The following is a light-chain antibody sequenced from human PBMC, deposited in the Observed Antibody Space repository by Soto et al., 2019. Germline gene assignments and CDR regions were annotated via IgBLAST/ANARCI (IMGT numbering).Light chain of an antibody. Sequence: DIVMTQSPDSLAVSLGERATINCKSSQSVLYSSNNKNYLAWYQQKPGQPPKLLIYWASTRESGVPDRVSGSGSGTDFTLTISSLQAEDVAVYYCQQYYSTLRTFGQGTKLEIK. V-gene: IGKV4-1*01. CDR3: QQYYSTLRT. CDR2: WAS. J-gene: IGKJ2*01. CDR1: QSVLYSSNNKNY.